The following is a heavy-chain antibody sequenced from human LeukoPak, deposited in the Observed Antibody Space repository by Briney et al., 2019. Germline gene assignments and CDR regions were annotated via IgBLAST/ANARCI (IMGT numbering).Heavy chain of an antibody. V-gene: IGHV4-39*07. CDR3: ARHSAAGTLLDY. J-gene: IGHJ4*02. D-gene: IGHD6-13*01. CDR1: GGSISSSSYY. Sequence: KPSETLSLTCTVSGGSISSSSYYWGWIRQPPGKGLEWIGSIYYSGSTYYNPSLKSRVTISVDRSKNQFSLKLSSVTAADTAVYYCARHSAAGTLLDYWGQGTLVTVSS. CDR2: IYYSGST.